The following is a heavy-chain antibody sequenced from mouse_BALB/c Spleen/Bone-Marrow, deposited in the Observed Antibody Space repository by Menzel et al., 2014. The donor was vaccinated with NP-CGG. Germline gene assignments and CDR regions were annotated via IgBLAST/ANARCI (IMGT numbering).Heavy chain of an antibody. J-gene: IGHJ4*01. CDR2: IDPANGNT. D-gene: IGHD2-4*01. V-gene: IGHV14-3*02. Sequence: VQLQQSGAELMKPGASVKLSCTASGFNIKDTYMHWVKQRPEQGLEWIGRIDPANGNTKYDPKFQGKATLTADTSSNTAYLQLSSLTSEDAAVYYCAKYGGLRYAMDYWGQGTSVTVAS. CDR3: AKYGGLRYAMDY. CDR1: GFNIKDTY.